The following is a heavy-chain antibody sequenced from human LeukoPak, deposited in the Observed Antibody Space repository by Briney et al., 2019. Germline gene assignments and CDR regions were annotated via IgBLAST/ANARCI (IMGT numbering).Heavy chain of an antibody. V-gene: IGHV1-24*01. CDR2: FDPEEGET. Sequence: ASVKVSCKVSGYTLTELSMHWVRQAPGKGLEWMGGFDPEEGETIYAQKFQGRVTMTTDTSTSTAYMELRSLRSDDTAVYYCARDLTALGFDPWGQGTLVTVSS. D-gene: IGHD7-27*01. CDR1: GYTLTELS. CDR3: ARDLTALGFDP. J-gene: IGHJ5*02.